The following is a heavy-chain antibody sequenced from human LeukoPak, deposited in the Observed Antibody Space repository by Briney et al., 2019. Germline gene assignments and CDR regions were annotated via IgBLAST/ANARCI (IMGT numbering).Heavy chain of an antibody. J-gene: IGHJ3*02. CDR1: GFTFSNSW. CDR2: IKCDGSEK. Sequence: GGSLRLSCAASGFTFSNSWMHWVCQAPEKGLEWVADIKCDGSEKCYVDSVKGRSTISGDNAKNSLYLQVNSLRAEDMTVYYCVRGVGSSTSCYVRAFDIWGQGTMVTVSS. CDR3: VRGVGSSTSCYVRAFDI. V-gene: IGHV3-52*01. D-gene: IGHD2-2*01.